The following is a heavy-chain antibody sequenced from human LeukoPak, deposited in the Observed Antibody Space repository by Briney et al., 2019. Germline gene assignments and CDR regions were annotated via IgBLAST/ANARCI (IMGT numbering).Heavy chain of an antibody. D-gene: IGHD5-18*01. Sequence: GGSLRLSCAASGFTFSDYYMSWIRQAPGRGLEWVSYISSSGNTIYYADSVKGRFTISRDNAKNSLYLQMNSLRAVDTAVYYCASGYNYDYVRWGQGTLVTVSS. CDR1: GFTFSDYY. V-gene: IGHV3-11*01. J-gene: IGHJ4*02. CDR3: ASGYNYDYVR. CDR2: ISSSGNTI.